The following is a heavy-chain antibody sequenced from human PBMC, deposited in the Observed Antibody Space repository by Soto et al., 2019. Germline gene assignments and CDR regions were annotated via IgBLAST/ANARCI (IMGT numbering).Heavy chain of an antibody. D-gene: IGHD3-16*01. Sequence: QITLKESGPTLVKPTQTLTLTCTFSGFSLSTSGVGVGWIRQPPGKALEWLALIYWDDDKRYSPSLKSRLTITNDTSKNQVVLTMTNMDPVDTATYYCAQITTWMGAFDIWGQGTMVTVSS. CDR1: GFSLSTSGVG. CDR2: IYWDDDK. CDR3: AQITTWMGAFDI. V-gene: IGHV2-5*02. J-gene: IGHJ3*02.